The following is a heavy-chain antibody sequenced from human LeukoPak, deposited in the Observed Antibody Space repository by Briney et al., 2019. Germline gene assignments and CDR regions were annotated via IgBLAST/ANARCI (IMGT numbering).Heavy chain of an antibody. CDR3: ARHYYDSTGYYYFDY. V-gene: IGHV4-39*01. CDR2: MYYSGST. D-gene: IGHD3-22*01. J-gene: IGHJ4*02. CDR1: GDSITGSSYY. Sequence: KASETLSLTCTVSGDSITGSSYYRGWIRQPPGKGLEWFGSMYYSGSTYSNPSLKSRVTISVDTSKNQFSLKLSSVTAADTAVYYCARHYYDSTGYYYFDYWGQGTLVTVSS.